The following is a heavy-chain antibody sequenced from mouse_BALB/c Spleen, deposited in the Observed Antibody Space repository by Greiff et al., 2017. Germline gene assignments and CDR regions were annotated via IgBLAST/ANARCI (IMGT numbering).Heavy chain of an antibody. J-gene: IGHJ3*01. D-gene: IGHD1-1*02. CDR2: ISYSGST. CDR3: ARGEYGGGFAY. CDR1: GYSITSDYA. Sequence: EVQLVESGPGLVKPSQSLSLTCTVTGYSITSDYAWNWIRQFPGNKLEWMGYISYSGSTSYNPSLKSRISITRDTSKNQFFLQLNSVTTEDTATYYCARGEYGGGFAYWGQGTLVTVSA. V-gene: IGHV3-2*02.